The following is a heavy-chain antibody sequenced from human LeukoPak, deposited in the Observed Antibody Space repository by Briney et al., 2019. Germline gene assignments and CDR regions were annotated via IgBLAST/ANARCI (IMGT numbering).Heavy chain of an antibody. CDR3: ARRAYSSGWYWFDP. J-gene: IGHJ5*02. Sequence: PSETLSLTCTVSGGSISSSSYYWGWLRQPPGKGLEWIGSIYYSGSTYYNPPLKSRVTISVDTSKNQFSLKLSSVTAADTAVYYCARRAYSSGWYWFDPWGQGTLVTVSS. D-gene: IGHD6-19*01. CDR1: GGSISSSSYY. V-gene: IGHV4-39*07. CDR2: IYYSGST.